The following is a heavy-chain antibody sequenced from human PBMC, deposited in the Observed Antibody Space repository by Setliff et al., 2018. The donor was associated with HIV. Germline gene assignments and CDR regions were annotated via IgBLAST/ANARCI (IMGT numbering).Heavy chain of an antibody. V-gene: IGHV3-7*02. D-gene: IGHD2-15*01. CDR1: GFTFRKYW. CDR2: INQDESEK. Sequence: PGGSLRLSCAVYGFTFRKYWMSWVRQAPGKGLEWVATINQDESEKYYLGSVRGRFTISRDDAEKSVYLQMNSLRAEDTAVYYCARAGVVEGYYYYYYMDVWGKGTTVTVSS. J-gene: IGHJ6*03. CDR3: ARAGVVEGYYYYYYMDV.